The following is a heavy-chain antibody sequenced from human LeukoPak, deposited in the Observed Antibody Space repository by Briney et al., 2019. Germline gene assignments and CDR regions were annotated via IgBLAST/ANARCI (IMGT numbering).Heavy chain of an antibody. Sequence: PGGSLRLSCAGSGFTFSSYGMQWVRQAPGKGLEWVGVIWYDGSNKYYADSVKGRFTISRDNSKNTLYLQMNSLRAEDTAVYYCARDLKRGGRHGEFDYWGQGTLVTVSS. V-gene: IGHV3-33*01. CDR1: GFTFSSYG. J-gene: IGHJ4*02. CDR3: ARDLKRGGRHGEFDY. D-gene: IGHD1-26*01. CDR2: IWYDGSNK.